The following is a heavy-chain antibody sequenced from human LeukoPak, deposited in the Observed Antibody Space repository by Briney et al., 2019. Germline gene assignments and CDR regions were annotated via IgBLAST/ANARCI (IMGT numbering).Heavy chain of an antibody. CDR3: ARVRRCSSTRCYMWDY. J-gene: IGHJ4*02. V-gene: IGHV1-69*04. CDR2: IIPILGIA. Sequence: AASVKVSCKASGGTFSSYAISWVRQAPGQGLEWMGRIIPILGIANYAQKFQGRVTITADKSTSTAYMELSSLRSEETGVYYCARVRRCSSTRCYMWDYWGQGTLATVSS. CDR1: GGTFSSYA. D-gene: IGHD2-2*02.